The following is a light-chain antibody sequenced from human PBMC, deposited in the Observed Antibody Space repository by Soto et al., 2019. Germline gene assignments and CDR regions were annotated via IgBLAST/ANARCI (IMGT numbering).Light chain of an antibody. V-gene: IGKV1-27*01. J-gene: IGKJ2*01. CDR2: AAS. CDR3: QKYNSALMYT. CDR1: QGISNY. Sequence: DIQMTQSPSSLSASVGDRVTITCRASQGISNYLAWYQQKPGKVPKLLIYAASTLQSGVPSRFSGSGSGTDFTLTISSLQPEDVATYYCQKYNSALMYTFGQGTKLVIK.